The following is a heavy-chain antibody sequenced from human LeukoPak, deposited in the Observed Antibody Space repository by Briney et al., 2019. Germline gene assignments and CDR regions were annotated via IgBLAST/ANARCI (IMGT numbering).Heavy chain of an antibody. CDR1: GGSISSGGYY. Sequence: SETLSLTCTVSGGSISSGGYYWSWIRQHPGKGLEWIGYIYYSGNTYYNPSLKSRVTISVDTSKNQFSLKLSSVTAADTAVYYCARGGNYYGSGSYYNAYYYYYYMDVWGKGTTVTVSS. CDR2: IYYSGNT. V-gene: IGHV4-31*03. CDR3: ARGGNYYGSGSYYNAYYYYYYMDV. D-gene: IGHD3-10*01. J-gene: IGHJ6*03.